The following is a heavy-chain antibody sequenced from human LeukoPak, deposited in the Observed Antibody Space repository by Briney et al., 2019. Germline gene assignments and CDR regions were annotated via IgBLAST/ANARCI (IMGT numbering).Heavy chain of an antibody. J-gene: IGHJ4*02. Sequence: GGSLRLSCAASGFTLSTDDMSWVRQAPGKGLEWVSGISDRGGTYYADSVEGRFTISRDNSKNTLYLQMNSLRAEDTAVYYCAKVTWTRSGSPDYWGQGTLVTVSS. V-gene: IGHV3-23*01. CDR3: AKVTWTRSGSPDY. CDR1: GFTLSTDD. CDR2: ISDRGGT. D-gene: IGHD3-10*01.